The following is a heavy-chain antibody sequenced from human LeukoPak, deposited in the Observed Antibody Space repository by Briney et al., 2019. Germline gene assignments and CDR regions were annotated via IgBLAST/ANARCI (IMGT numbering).Heavy chain of an antibody. Sequence: GGSLRLSCAASGFTFSHYGMHWVRQAPGKGLEGVAFIRNDIINKFYADSVKGRSAISRDNSKNTLYLQMSSLRTEDTAVYFCAKVGYNSSLDFWGQGTLVTVSS. CDR3: AKVGYNSSLDF. CDR1: GFTFSHYG. D-gene: IGHD6-13*01. V-gene: IGHV3-30*02. J-gene: IGHJ4*02. CDR2: IRNDIINK.